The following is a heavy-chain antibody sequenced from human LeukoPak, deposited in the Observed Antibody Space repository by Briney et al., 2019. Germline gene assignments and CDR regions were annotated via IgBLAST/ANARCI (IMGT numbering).Heavy chain of an antibody. CDR1: GYSFTSYW. D-gene: IGHD2-8*01. CDR2: IYPGDSDT. J-gene: IGHJ6*02. CDR3: ARQGVPGIRNYYYYGMDV. V-gene: IGHV5-51*01. Sequence: GESLKISCKGSGYSFTSYWIGWVRQMPGKGLEWMGIIYPGDSDTRYSPSFQGQVTISADKSISTAYLQWSSLKASDTAMYYCARQGVPGIRNYYYYGMDVWGQGTTVTVSS.